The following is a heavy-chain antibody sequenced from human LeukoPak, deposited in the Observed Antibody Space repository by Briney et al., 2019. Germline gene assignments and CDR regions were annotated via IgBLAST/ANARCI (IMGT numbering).Heavy chain of an antibody. CDR2: INHSGST. V-gene: IGHV4-34*01. D-gene: IGHD2-21*01. J-gene: IGHJ6*03. CDR3: ARLWWQPHEPYYYYYYYMDV. CDR1: GGSFSGYY. Sequence: PSETLSLTCAVYGGSFSGYYWSWIRQPPGKGLEWIGEINHSGSTNYNPSLKSRVTISVDTSKNQFSLKLSSVTAADTAVYYCARLWWQPHEPYYYYYYYMDVWGKGTTVTISS.